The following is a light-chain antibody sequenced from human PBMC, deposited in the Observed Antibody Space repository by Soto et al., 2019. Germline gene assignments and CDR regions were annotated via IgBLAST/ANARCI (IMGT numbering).Light chain of an antibody. V-gene: IGLV2-14*01. J-gene: IGLJ1*01. CDR2: EVT. CDR1: SSDIGDYNY. CDR3: GSWDSSLSAYV. Sequence: QSVLTQPASVSGSPGQSITISCTGASSDIGDYNYVSWYQQHPGKAPKLIIYEVTNRPSGISNRFSGSKSGNTASLGITGFQTGDEADYYCGSWDSSLSAYVFGTGTKVTVL.